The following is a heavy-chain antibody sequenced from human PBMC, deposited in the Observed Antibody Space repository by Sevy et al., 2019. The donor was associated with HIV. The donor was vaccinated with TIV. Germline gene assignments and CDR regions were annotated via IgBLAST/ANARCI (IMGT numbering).Heavy chain of an antibody. CDR1: EFNFGIYW. D-gene: IGHD6-6*01. CDR2: IKQDGSQR. V-gene: IGHV3-7*01. Sequence: GGSLRHYYAATEFNFGIYWMSWVRQALGKGLEYVANIKQDGSQRYYVDSVRGRFTISRDNAENSLFLEMNSLRDEDTAVYYCASQAPYFDNWGPGTQVTVSS. J-gene: IGHJ4*02. CDR3: ASQAPYFDN.